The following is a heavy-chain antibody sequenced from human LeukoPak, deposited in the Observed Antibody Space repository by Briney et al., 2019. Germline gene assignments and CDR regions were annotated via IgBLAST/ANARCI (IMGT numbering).Heavy chain of an antibody. Sequence: GGSLRLSCAASGFTFSSYGMHWVRQAPGKGLEWVAVISYDGSNKYYADSVKGRFTISRDNSKNTLYLQMNSLRAEDTAVYYCAKDRNDYGDYNDYWGQGTLVTVSS. V-gene: IGHV3-30*18. CDR1: GFTFSSYG. CDR3: AKDRNDYGDYNDY. CDR2: ISYDGSNK. D-gene: IGHD4-17*01. J-gene: IGHJ4*02.